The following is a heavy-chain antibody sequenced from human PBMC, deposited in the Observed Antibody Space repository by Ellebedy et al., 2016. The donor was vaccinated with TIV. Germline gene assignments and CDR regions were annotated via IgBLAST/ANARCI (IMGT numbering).Heavy chain of an antibody. CDR3: ARTWYKWNYVAFDI. CDR1: GYTFTDLD. V-gene: IGHV1-8*01. CDR2: MNPNSGNA. D-gene: IGHD1-7*01. J-gene: IGHJ3*02. Sequence: ASVKVSXXASGYTFTDLDINWVRQATGQGFEWMGWMNPNSGNAGYAQKFQGRVTMTTNTSISTAYMELSSLRSEDTAVYYCARTWYKWNYVAFDIWGQGTMVTVSS.